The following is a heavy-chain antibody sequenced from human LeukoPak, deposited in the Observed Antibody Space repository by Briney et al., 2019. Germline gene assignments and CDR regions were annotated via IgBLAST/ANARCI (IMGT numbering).Heavy chain of an antibody. CDR3: ARLGARQMLEY. CDR2: IKQDGGQI. CDR1: EFTFNSYW. V-gene: IGHV3-7*01. Sequence: AGGSLRPSCAASEFTFNSYWMSWVRQAPGKGLEWVANIKQDGGQIYYLDSVKGRFTVSRDNAKNSLYLQMNSLRAEDTAVYYCARLGARQMLEYWGQGTLVTVSS. J-gene: IGHJ4*02. D-gene: IGHD4-17*01.